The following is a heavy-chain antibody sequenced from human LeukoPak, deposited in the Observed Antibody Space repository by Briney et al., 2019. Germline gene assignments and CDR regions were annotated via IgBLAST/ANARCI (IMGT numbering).Heavy chain of an antibody. CDR1: GGSSSNYY. D-gene: IGHD2-15*01. Sequence: KPSDTLSLTCAVYGGSSSNYYWSWIRQPAGKGLECIGESNHSGSTNYNPSLKSRVTTSVDTSKNQFSLNLRSVTAADTAVYYCARGLRGGGSYAMDVWGQGTTVTVYS. J-gene: IGHJ6*01. CDR3: ARGLRGGGSYAMDV. CDR2: SNHSGST. V-gene: IGHV4-34*01.